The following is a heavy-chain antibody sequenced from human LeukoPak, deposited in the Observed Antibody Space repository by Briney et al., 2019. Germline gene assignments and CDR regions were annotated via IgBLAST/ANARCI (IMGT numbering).Heavy chain of an antibody. CDR1: GFTFSSYG. D-gene: IGHD6-13*01. V-gene: IGHV3-33*06. Sequence: PGGSLRLSCAASGFTFSSYGMHWVRQAPGKGLEWVAVIWYDGSNKYYADSVKGRFTISRDNSKNTLYLQMNCLRAEDTAVYYCAKDRPGIAAARPYFQHWGQGTLVTVSS. CDR2: IWYDGSNK. CDR3: AKDRPGIAAARPYFQH. J-gene: IGHJ1*01.